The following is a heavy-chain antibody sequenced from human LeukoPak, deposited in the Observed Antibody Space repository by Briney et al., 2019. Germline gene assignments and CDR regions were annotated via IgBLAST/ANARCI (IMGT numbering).Heavy chain of an antibody. Sequence: SCKASGYTFTSYYMHWVRQAPGKGLEWVAVISYDGSNKYYADSVKGRFTISRDNSKNTLYLQMNSLRAEDTAVYYCARGDPFDYWGQGTLVTVSS. D-gene: IGHD3-16*01. V-gene: IGHV3-30-3*01. CDR3: ARGDPFDY. J-gene: IGHJ4*02. CDR1: GYTFTSYY. CDR2: ISYDGSNK.